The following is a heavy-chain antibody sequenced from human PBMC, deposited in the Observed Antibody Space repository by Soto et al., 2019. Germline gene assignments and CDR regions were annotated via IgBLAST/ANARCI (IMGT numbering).Heavy chain of an antibody. CDR2: IYYSGST. CDR1: GGSISSGGYY. Sequence: SETLSLTCTVSGGSISSGGYYWSWIRQHPGKGLEWIGYIYYSGSTYYNPSLKSRVTISVDTSKNQFSLKLSSVTAADTAVYYCARVYEQQLVYYWFDRWGQGTLVTVSS. CDR3: ARVYEQQLVYYWFDR. V-gene: IGHV4-31*03. J-gene: IGHJ5*02. D-gene: IGHD6-13*01.